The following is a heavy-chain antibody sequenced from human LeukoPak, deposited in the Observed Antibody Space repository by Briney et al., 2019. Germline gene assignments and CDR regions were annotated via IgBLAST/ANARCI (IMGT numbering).Heavy chain of an antibody. D-gene: IGHD3-3*01. V-gene: IGHV4-59*01. Sequence: PSETLSLTCTVSGGSISSYYWSWLRQPPGKGLEWIGYIYYSGSTNYNPSLKSRVTISVDTSKNQFSLKLSSVTAADTAVYYCARVSIFGVVWWFDPWGQGTLVTVSS. CDR3: ARVSIFGVVWWFDP. CDR2: IYYSGST. J-gene: IGHJ5*02. CDR1: GGSISSYY.